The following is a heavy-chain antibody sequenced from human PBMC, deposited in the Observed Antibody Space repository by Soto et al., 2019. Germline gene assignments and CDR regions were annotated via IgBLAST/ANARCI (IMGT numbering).Heavy chain of an antibody. CDR1: GGTFSSYT. Sequence: SVKVSCKASGGTFSSYTISWVRQAPGQGLEWMGRIIPILGIANYAQKFQGRVTITADKSTSTAYMELSSLRSEDTAVYYCARPPEGYYGDYYNFFDIWGQGTMVTVSS. D-gene: IGHD4-17*01. J-gene: IGHJ3*02. CDR3: ARPPEGYYGDYYNFFDI. V-gene: IGHV1-69*02. CDR2: IIPILGIA.